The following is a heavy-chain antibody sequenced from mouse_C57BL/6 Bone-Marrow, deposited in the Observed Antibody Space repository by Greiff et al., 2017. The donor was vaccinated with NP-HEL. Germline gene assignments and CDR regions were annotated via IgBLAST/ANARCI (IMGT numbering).Heavy chain of an antibody. D-gene: IGHD2-1*01. V-gene: IGHV14-4*01. J-gene: IGHJ4*01. CDR2: IDPENGDT. Sequence: VQLQQSGAELVRPGASVKLSCTASGFNIKDDYMHWVKQRPEQGLEWIGWIDPENGDTEYASKFQGKATITADTSSNTAYLQLSSLTSEDTAVYYCTLYYGSYAGAMDYWGQGTSVTVSS. CDR1: GFNIKDDY. CDR3: TLYYGSYAGAMDY.